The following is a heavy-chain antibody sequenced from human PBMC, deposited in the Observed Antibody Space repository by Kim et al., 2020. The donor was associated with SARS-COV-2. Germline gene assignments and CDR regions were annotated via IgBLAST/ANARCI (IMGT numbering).Heavy chain of an antibody. D-gene: IGHD3-16*02. CDR1: GGSFSGYY. Sequence: SETLSLTCAVYGGSFSGYYWSWIRQPPGKGLEWIGEINHSGSTNYNPSLKSRVTISVDTSKNQFSLKLSSATAADTAVYYCARLSRPSWVILYWGQGTLVTVSS. CDR2: INHSGST. V-gene: IGHV4-34*01. J-gene: IGHJ4*02. CDR3: ARLSRPSWVILY.